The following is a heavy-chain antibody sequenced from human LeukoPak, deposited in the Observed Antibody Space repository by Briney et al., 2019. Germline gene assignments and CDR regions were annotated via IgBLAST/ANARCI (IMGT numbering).Heavy chain of an antibody. D-gene: IGHD3-22*01. V-gene: IGHV3-9*01. CDR3: ARSAHYYDSSGPEGY. CDR2: ISWNSGSI. Sequence: GGSLRLSCAASGFTFDDYAMHWVRQAPGKGLEWVSGISWNSGSIGYADSVKGRFTISRDNAKNSLYLQMNSLRAEDTAVYYCARSAHYYDSSGPEGYWGQGTLVTVSS. CDR1: GFTFDDYA. J-gene: IGHJ4*02.